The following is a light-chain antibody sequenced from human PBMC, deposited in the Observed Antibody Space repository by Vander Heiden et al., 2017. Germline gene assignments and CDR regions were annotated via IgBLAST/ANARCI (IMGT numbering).Light chain of an antibody. CDR1: QSVSSY. V-gene: IGKV3-11*01. J-gene: IGKJ3*01. CDR3: QRRSNGPFT. CDR2: EAS. Sequence: EIVLTQSPATLSLSPGERATLSCRASQSVSSYLAWYQQKPGQAPRLLIYEASNRATGIPARFSGSGSGTDFTLTSSSLEPEDFAVYYCQRRSNGPFTFGPGTKVEIK.